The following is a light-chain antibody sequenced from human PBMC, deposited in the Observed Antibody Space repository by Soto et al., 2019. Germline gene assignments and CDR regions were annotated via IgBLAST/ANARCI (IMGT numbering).Light chain of an antibody. CDR3: QQYNSYPKWT. CDR2: KAS. CDR1: QSISSW. J-gene: IGKJ1*01. Sequence: DIQMTQSPSTLSASVGDRVTITCRASQSISSWLAWYQQKPGKAPKLLIYKASSLESGVPSRFSGSGSGTEFTLTISSPQPDDFATYYCQQYNSYPKWTFGQGTKVEIK. V-gene: IGKV1-5*03.